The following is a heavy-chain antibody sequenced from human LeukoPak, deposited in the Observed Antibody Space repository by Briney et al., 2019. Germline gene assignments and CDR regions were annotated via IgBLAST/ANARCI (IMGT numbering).Heavy chain of an antibody. CDR1: GGSISSYY. CDR2: IYYSGST. J-gene: IGHJ5*02. Sequence: SETLSLTCTVSGGSISSYYWSWIRQPPGKGLERIGYIYYSGSTNYNPSLKSRVTISVDTSKNQFSLKLSSVTAADTAVYYCARLVAARPTNWFDPWGQGTLVTVSS. V-gene: IGHV4-59*01. D-gene: IGHD6-6*01. CDR3: ARLVAARPTNWFDP.